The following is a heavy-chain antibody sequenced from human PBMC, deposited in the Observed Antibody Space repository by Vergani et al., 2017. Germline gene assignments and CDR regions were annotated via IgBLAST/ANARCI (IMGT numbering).Heavy chain of an antibody. J-gene: IGHJ4*02. CDR3: AKERGGYCSGGTCYPKY. CDR1: GFTFNSYG. Sequence: QVQLVESGGGVVQPGGSLRLSCAASGFTFNSYGMHWVRQAPGKGLEWVASIRSDESRRYYGDSMEGPFTISRDNSKNTLYLQMKSLRPEDTAVYYCAKERGGYCSGGTCYPKYWGQGTLVIVSS. CDR2: IRSDESRR. V-gene: IGHV3-30*02. D-gene: IGHD2-15*01.